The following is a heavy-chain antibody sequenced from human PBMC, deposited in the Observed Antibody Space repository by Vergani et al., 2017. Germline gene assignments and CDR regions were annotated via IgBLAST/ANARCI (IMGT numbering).Heavy chain of an antibody. CDR2: ISASGAPT. D-gene: IGHD1-20*01. Sequence: EVQMVESGGGLVKPGGSLRLSCVASGFIFSTYAMSWVRQAPGKGLEWVSGISASGAPTYYADSVKGRVTISRDNSKNTLYLQMNSLRVEDTAIYYCARAYGRYDWFDYWGQRTLVTVSS. J-gene: IGHJ4*01. V-gene: IGHV3-23*04. CDR1: GFIFSTYA. CDR3: ARAYGRYDWFDY.